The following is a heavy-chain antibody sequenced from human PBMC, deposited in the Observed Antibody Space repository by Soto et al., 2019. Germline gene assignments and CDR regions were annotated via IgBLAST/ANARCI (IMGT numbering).Heavy chain of an antibody. J-gene: IGHJ5*02. V-gene: IGHV5-51*01. CDR2: LYLRDTDT. Sequence: PGESLKISCKGSGYSFTSYWIGWVRQMPGKGLEWMGILYLRDTDTRDSPFSNVQVTMLAHKSISAAYMQWTSLKASDAAKYYWARPRGVEAAGPIKGSFVIWFDRWGQGTLVTVSS. CDR3: ARPRGVEAAGPIKGSFVIWFDR. CDR1: GYSFTSYW. D-gene: IGHD6-13*01.